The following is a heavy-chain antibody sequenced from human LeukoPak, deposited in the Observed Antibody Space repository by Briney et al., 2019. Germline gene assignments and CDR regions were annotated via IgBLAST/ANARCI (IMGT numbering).Heavy chain of an antibody. CDR3: ARVVYYYDSSGYSWFDY. Sequence: ASETLSLTWTVSGYSISSGYYWGWIRQPPWKGLEWIGSIYHSGSTYYNPSLKSRVTISVDTSKNQFSLKLSSVTAADTAVYYCARVVYYYDSSGYSWFDYWGQGTLVTVSS. D-gene: IGHD3-22*01. J-gene: IGHJ4*02. CDR1: GYSISSGYY. CDR2: IYHSGST. V-gene: IGHV4-38-2*02.